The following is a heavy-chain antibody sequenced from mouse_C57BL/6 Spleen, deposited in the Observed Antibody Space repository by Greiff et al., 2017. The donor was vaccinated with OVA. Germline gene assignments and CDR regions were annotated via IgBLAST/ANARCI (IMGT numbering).Heavy chain of an antibody. D-gene: IGHD1-3*01. CDR3: ARTLRYAMDY. CDR2: IDPSDSYT. J-gene: IGHJ4*01. CDR1: GYTFTSYW. V-gene: IGHV1-59*01. Sequence: VQLQQPGAELVRPGTSVKLSCKASGYTFTSYWMHWVKQRPGQGLEWIGVIDPSDSYTNYNQKFKGKATLTVDTSSSTAYMQLSSLTSEDSAVYYCARTLRYAMDYWGQGTSVTVSS.